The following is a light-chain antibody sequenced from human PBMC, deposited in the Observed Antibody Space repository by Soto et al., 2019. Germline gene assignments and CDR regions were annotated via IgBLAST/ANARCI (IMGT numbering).Light chain of an antibody. CDR3: QKYSSDPLT. Sequence: DIQMTQSPSSLSVSVGDRVTITCRASQDIRRSLAWYQQRAGKVPKLLIQAASALQSGVPSRFSGSGSGTVFTLTIAGLQPEDVGTYYCQKYSSDPLTFGGGTKVEIK. V-gene: IGKV1-27*01. CDR1: QDIRRS. J-gene: IGKJ4*01. CDR2: AAS.